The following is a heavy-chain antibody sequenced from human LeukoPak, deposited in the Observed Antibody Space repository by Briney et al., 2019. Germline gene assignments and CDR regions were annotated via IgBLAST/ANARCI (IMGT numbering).Heavy chain of an antibody. Sequence: SSETLSLTCTVSGGSITTYFWSWIRQPPGKGLEWIGYIYYIGSTNYNPSLKSRVTISVDTSKNQFSLKLSSVTAADTAVYYCARDKREPRYAFDIWGQGTMVTVSS. D-gene: IGHD1-26*01. CDR2: IYYIGST. CDR1: GGSITTYF. CDR3: ARDKREPRYAFDI. J-gene: IGHJ3*02. V-gene: IGHV4-59*01.